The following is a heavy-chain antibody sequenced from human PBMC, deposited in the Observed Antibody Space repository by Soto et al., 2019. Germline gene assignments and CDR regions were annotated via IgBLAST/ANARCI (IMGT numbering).Heavy chain of an antibody. CDR1: GYTLTSYG. V-gene: IGHV1-18*04. CDR2: ISASNGST. D-gene: IGHD3-22*01. CDR3: ARDRKWYASSGYFDY. Sequence: APVPVSCKPSGYTLTSYGISWVREAPGQGLECMGWISASNGSTNYAQKLQDAVTMTTDPSASTVYVELRSVRSDDTAVYYCARDRKWYASSGYFDYWGQGTLVTVSS. J-gene: IGHJ4*02.